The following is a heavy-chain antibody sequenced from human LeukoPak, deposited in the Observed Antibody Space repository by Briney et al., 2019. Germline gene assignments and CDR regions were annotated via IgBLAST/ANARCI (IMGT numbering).Heavy chain of an antibody. CDR1: GLTVTTND. V-gene: IGHV3-53*01. CDR3: ARGVEPLAANTLAY. J-gene: IGHJ4*02. Sequence: PGGSLRLSCAASGLTVTTNDMTWVRQAPGKGLEWVSVLYSDGNTKYADSVQGRFTISRDNSKNTLYLEMNSLSPDDTAVYYCARGVEPLAANTLAYWGQGTLVTVSS. CDR2: LYSDGNT. D-gene: IGHD1-14*01.